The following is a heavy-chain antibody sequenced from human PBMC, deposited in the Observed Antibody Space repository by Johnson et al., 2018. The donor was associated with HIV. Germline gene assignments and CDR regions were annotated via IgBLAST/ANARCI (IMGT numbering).Heavy chain of an antibody. Sequence: QMLLVESGGGVVQPGRSLRLSCAGSGFTFSSYGMHWVRQAPGKGLEWVALISYDGSNKFYADSVQVRFTISRDNSKNTLYLQMNSLRAEDTAVYYCARDQGGSYYAAFDIWGQGTMVTVSS. CDR1: GFTFSSYG. V-gene: IGHV3-30*03. D-gene: IGHD1-26*01. CDR3: ARDQGGSYYAAFDI. CDR2: ISYDGSNK. J-gene: IGHJ3*02.